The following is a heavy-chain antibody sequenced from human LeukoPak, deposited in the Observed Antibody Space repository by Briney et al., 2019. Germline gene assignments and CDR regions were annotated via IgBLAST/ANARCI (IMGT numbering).Heavy chain of an antibody. V-gene: IGHV3-48*03. Sequence: GGSLRLSCAASGFTFSSYGMNWVRQAPGKGLGWGSYISSSGSSRYHADSVKGRFTISRDNAKNSLYLQMNSLRAEDTAVYYCARDKYSGSPPSDYWGQGTLVTVSS. D-gene: IGHD6-13*01. CDR2: ISSSGSSR. CDR1: GFTFSSYG. J-gene: IGHJ4*02. CDR3: ARDKYSGSPPSDY.